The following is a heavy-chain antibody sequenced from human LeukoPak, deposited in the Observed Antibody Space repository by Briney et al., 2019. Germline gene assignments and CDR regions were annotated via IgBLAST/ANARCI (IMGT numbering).Heavy chain of an antibody. CDR1: GYSFSINY. CDR2: IYPRDGST. CDR3: ARDQEAFDY. V-gene: IGHV1-46*01. J-gene: IGHJ4*02. Sequence: ASVKVSCKASGYSFSINYIHWVRQAPGQGLEWMGMIYPRDGSTSYAQKFQGRVTVTRDTSTSTVHMELSGLRSEDTAVYYCARDQEAFDYWGQGTLVTVSS.